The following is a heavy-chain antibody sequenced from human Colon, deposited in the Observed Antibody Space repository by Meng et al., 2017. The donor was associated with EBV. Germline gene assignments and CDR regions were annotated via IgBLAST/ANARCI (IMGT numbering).Heavy chain of an antibody. Sequence: QRQESGPGLVKPSETLSLTCAVSGGSISSVYWWTWGRQSPGKGLKWIGEIYHSGSTNYNPSLKSRVTISVDKSKNQFSLKLTSVTAADTAVYYCARGGYYSFDYWGQRTLVTVSS. CDR2: IYHSGST. CDR3: ARGGYYSFDY. V-gene: IGHV4-4*02. CDR1: GGSISSVYW. J-gene: IGHJ4*02. D-gene: IGHD5-18*01.